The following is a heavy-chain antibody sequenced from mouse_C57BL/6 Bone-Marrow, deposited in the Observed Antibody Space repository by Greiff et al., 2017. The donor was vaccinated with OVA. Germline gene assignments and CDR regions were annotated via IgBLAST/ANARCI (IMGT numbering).Heavy chain of an antibody. CDR1: GYTFTSYW. V-gene: IGHV1-5*01. CDR2: IYPGNSDT. CDR3: THYCGSSYDCYFDV. D-gene: IGHD1-1*01. J-gene: IGHJ1*03. Sequence: EVQLQQSGTVLARPGASVKMSCKTSGYTFTSYWMHWVKQRPGQGLEWIGAIYPGNSDTSYNQKFKGKAKLTAVTSASTAYMELSSLTNEDSAVYFCTHYCGSSYDCYFDVWGTGTTVTVSS.